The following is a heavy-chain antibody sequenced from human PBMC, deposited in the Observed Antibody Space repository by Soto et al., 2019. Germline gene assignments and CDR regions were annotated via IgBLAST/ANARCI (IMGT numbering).Heavy chain of an antibody. CDR2: MSHGANNR. Sequence: QVQLLESGGGVVQPGRSLRRSCAGSGFDFSNFGMHWVRQAPGKGLEWVAVMSHGANNRYTADSVKGRFISSRDNSKKTLYLQMKRLKTEDSAIYFCVKEEGTSRNVDWSSWAFDVWGKETVVTVSS. J-gene: IGHJ3*01. CDR3: VKEEGTSRNVDWSSWAFDV. V-gene: IGHV3-30*18. CDR1: GFDFSNFG. D-gene: IGHD3-9*01.